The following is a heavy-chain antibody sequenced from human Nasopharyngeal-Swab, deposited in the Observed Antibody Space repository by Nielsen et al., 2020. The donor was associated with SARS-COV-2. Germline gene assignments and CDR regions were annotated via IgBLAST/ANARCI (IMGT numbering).Heavy chain of an antibody. D-gene: IGHD3-3*01. CDR1: GFTFSSYG. CDR3: ANSDFWSGYYKPHYYYYGMDV. CDR2: ISYDGSNK. Sequence: GGSLRLSCAASGFTFSSYGMHWVRQAPGKGLEWVAVISYDGSNKYYVDSVKGRFTISRDNSKNTLYLQMNSLRAEDTAVYYCANSDFWSGYYKPHYYYYGMDVWGQGTTVTVSS. V-gene: IGHV3-30*18. J-gene: IGHJ6*02.